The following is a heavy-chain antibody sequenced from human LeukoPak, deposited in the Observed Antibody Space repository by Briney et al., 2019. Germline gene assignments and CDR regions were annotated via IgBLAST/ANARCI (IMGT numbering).Heavy chain of an antibody. Sequence: GRSLRLSCTTSGYTFGDYAMSWFRQAPGKGLEWVGFIRNKAYGGTTEYAAPVKGRFTISRDDSKSIAYLQMNSLRIEDTAVYYCTKYTAYYFDYWGQGILVSVSP. CDR2: IRNKAYGGTT. D-gene: IGHD2-2*02. CDR1: GYTFGDYA. V-gene: IGHV3-49*03. CDR3: TKYTAYYFDY. J-gene: IGHJ4*02.